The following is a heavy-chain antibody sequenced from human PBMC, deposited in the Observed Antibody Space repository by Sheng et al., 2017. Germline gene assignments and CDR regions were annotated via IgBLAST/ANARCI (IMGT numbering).Heavy chain of an antibody. D-gene: IGHD6-13*01. CDR2: SIPVGAP. V-gene: IGHV4-4*07. CDR3: ARDLIAAAGSWSDSFDP. Sequence: QVQLQESGPGLVKAFRRPCPSPALSLVAPSVVTTGAGSGSPPGRDWSGLGVSIPVGAPTTTPPSKSRVTMSVDTSKNQFSLKLSSVTAADTAVYYCARDLIAAAGSWSDSFDPWGQGTLVTVSS. CDR1: VAPSVVTT. J-gene: IGHJ5*02.